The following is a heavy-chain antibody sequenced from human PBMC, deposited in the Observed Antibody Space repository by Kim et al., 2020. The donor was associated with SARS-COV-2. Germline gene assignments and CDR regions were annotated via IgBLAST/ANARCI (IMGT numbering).Heavy chain of an antibody. Sequence: SETLSLTCTVSGGSISSYYWSWIRQPPGKGLEWIGYIYYSGSTNYNPSLKSRVTISVDTSKNQFSLKLSSVTAADTAVYYCARGPAGTLVDYWGQGTLFTVSS. CDR2: IYYSGST. J-gene: IGHJ4*02. D-gene: IGHD6-13*01. CDR1: GGSISSYY. V-gene: IGHV4-59*13. CDR3: ARGPAGTLVDY.